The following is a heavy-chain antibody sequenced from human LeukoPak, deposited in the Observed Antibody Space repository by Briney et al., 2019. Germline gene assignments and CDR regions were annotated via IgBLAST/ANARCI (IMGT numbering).Heavy chain of an antibody. D-gene: IGHD3-3*01. CDR3: AREERYYDFWSGYYTSYFDY. Sequence: SETLSLTCTVSGGSISSYYWSWIRQPPGKGLEWIGYIYYSGSTNYNPSLKSRVTMSVDTSKNQFSLKLSSVTAADTAVYYCAREERYYDFWSGYYTSYFDYWGQGTLVTVSS. CDR1: GGSISSYY. CDR2: IYYSGST. J-gene: IGHJ4*02. V-gene: IGHV4-59*12.